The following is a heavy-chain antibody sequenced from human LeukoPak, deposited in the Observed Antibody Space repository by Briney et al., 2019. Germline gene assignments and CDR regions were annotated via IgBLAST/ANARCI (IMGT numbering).Heavy chain of an antibody. Sequence: SETLSLTCSVSGGSISSSSHYWGWIRQSPGKGLEWIGNIYYSGSTHYNPSLKSRVTMSLDTSKNQFSLKLSSVTAADTAVYYCARYCSDTNCYLFDYWGQGILVTASS. CDR1: GGSISSSSHY. V-gene: IGHV4-39*07. D-gene: IGHD2-2*01. CDR2: IYYSGST. CDR3: ARYCSDTNCYLFDY. J-gene: IGHJ4*02.